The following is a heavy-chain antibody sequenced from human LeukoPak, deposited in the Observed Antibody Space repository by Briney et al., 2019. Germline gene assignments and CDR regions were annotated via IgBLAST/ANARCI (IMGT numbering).Heavy chain of an antibody. CDR3: ARDRRYCSGGSCYQNWFDP. CDR1: GFTFSDYY. Sequence: PGGSLRLSCAASGFTFSDYYMSWIRQAPGKGLEWVSYISSSGSTIYYADSVKGRFTISRGNAKNSLYLQMNSLRAEDTAVYYCARDRRYCSGGSCYQNWFDPWGQGTLVTVSS. J-gene: IGHJ5*02. CDR2: ISSSGSTI. D-gene: IGHD2-15*01. V-gene: IGHV3-11*01.